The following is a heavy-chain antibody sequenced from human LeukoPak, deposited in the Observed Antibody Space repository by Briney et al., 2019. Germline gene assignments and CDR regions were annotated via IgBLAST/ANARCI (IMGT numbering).Heavy chain of an antibody. Sequence: GPSLRLSRAASGFTFIRYCMHCVRHAPRKGLVWVSRINTEGSSTSYAESVKGRFTISRDNAKNTLYLQMNSLRAEDTAVYYCATANFWSGTPPRVKSHYYMDVWGKGTTVTVSS. J-gene: IGHJ6*03. D-gene: IGHD3-3*01. CDR1: GFTFIRYC. CDR2: INTEGSST. CDR3: ATANFWSGTPPRVKSHYYMDV. V-gene: IGHV3-74*01.